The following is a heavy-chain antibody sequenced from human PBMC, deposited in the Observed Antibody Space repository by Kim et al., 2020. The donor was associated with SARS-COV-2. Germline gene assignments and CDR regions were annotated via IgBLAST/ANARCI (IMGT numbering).Heavy chain of an antibody. J-gene: IGHJ5*02. Sequence: SQTLSLTCAISGDSVSSNSVAWTWIRQSPSRGLEWLGRTYYRSKWYNDYAVSVKSRLTINPDTSKNQFSLQLNSVTPEDTAVYYCARAGGLRFLEWLGDWFDPWGQGTLVTVSS. V-gene: IGHV6-1*01. D-gene: IGHD3-3*01. CDR2: TYYRSKWYN. CDR3: ARAGGLRFLEWLGDWFDP. CDR1: GDSVSSNSVA.